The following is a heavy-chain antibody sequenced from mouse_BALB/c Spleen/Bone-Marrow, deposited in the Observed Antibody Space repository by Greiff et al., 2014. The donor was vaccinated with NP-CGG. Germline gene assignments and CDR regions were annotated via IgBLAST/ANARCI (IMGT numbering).Heavy chain of an antibody. Sequence: QVPLQQSGAELVKPGASVKLSCKTSGYTFTSYWIQWVKQRPGQGLGWIGEIFPGTVTPYYNEKFKGKATLTIDTSSSTASMQLSSLTSEDSAVYFCARRGYGYLDYWGQGTTLTVSS. CDR2: IFPGTVTP. CDR1: GYTFTSYW. J-gene: IGHJ2*01. D-gene: IGHD2-10*02. V-gene: IGHV1S132*01. CDR3: ARRGYGYLDY.